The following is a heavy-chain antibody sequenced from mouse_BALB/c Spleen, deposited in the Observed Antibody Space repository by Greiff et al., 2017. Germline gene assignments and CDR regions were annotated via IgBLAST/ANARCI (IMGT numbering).Heavy chain of an antibody. V-gene: IGHV5-6-5*01. CDR2: ISSGGST. D-gene: IGHD2-4*01. CDR1: GFTFSSYA. J-gene: IGHJ2*01. Sequence: EVKLMESGGGLVKPGGSLKLSCAASGFTFSSYAMSWVRQTPEKRLEWVASISSGGSTYYPDSVKGRFTISRDNARNILYLQMSSLRSEDTAMYYCARGTMITTFFDYWGQGTTLTVSS. CDR3: ARGTMITTFFDY.